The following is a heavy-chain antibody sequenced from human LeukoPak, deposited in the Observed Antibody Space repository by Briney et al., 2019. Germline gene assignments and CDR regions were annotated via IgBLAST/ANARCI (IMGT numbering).Heavy chain of an antibody. J-gene: IGHJ1*01. CDR2: IYYSGST. Sequence: ASETLSLTCTVSGGSISSYYWSWIRQPPGKGLEWIGYIYYSGSTNYNPSLKSRVTIPVDTSKNQFSLKLSSVTAADTAVYYCARVGGRDYYDSSGYYYPEYFQHWGQGTLVTVSS. CDR3: ARVGGRDYYDSSGYYYPEYFQH. V-gene: IGHV4-59*01. D-gene: IGHD3-22*01. CDR1: GGSISSYY.